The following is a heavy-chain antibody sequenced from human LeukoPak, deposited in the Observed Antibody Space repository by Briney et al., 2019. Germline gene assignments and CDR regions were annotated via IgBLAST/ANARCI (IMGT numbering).Heavy chain of an antibody. J-gene: IGHJ4*02. V-gene: IGHV1-46*01. CDR1: GYTLTELS. D-gene: IGHD3-3*01. Sequence: ASVKVSCKVSGYTLTELSMHWVRQAPGQGLEWMGIINPSGGSTSYAQKFQGRVTMTRDTSTSTVYMELSSLRSEDTAVYYCARGFDMNYDFWSGPDYWGQGTLVTVSS. CDR3: ARGFDMNYDFWSGPDY. CDR2: INPSGGST.